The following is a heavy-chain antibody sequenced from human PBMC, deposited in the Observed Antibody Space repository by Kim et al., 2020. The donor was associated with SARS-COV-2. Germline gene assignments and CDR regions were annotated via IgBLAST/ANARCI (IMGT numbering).Heavy chain of an antibody. J-gene: IGHJ4*02. Sequence: SETLSLTCTVSGGSISSSSYYWGWIRQPPGKGLEWIGSIYYSGSTYYNPSLKSRVTISVDTSKNQFSLKLSSVTAADTAVYYCVYGSGSYYPGWGQGTLVTVSS. D-gene: IGHD3-10*01. V-gene: IGHV4-39*07. CDR1: GGSISSSSYY. CDR2: IYYSGST. CDR3: VYGSGSYYPG.